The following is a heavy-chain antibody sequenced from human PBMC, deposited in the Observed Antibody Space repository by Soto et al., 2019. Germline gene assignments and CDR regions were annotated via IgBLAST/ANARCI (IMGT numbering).Heavy chain of an antibody. V-gene: IGHV1-2*02. Sequence: GASVKVSCKASGYTFTGYYVHWVRAAPGQGLEWMGWINPETGGTSYAQKFQGRVTLSRDTYINTAYLELSSLRFDDAAVDFCARERFQVISDGMDVWGQGTTVTVSS. J-gene: IGHJ6*02. CDR2: INPETGGT. D-gene: IGHD2-21*01. CDR1: GYTFTGYY. CDR3: ARERFQVISDGMDV.